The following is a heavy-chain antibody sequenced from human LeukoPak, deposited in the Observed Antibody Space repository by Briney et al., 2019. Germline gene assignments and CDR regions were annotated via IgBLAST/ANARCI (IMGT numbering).Heavy chain of an antibody. CDR1: GYTFRNYD. CDR2: VSTDSGNS. J-gene: IGHJ4*02. Sequence: ASVKVSCKASGYTFRNYDMNWVRQATGQGLEWLGWVSTDSGNSDSAQKFQGRITLTRDTSISTVFLELRNLRSDDTAVYYCARGVSRGVDYWGQGTLVTVSS. V-gene: IGHV1-8*02. D-gene: IGHD3-16*01. CDR3: ARGVSRGVDY.